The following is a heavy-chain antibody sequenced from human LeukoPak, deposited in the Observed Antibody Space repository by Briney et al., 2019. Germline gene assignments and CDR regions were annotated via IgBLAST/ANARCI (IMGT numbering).Heavy chain of an antibody. J-gene: IGHJ4*02. V-gene: IGHV3-23*01. Sequence: GGSLRLSCAASGFTFSDYYMSWVRQAPGKGLEWVSAISGSGGSTYYAYSVKGRFTISRDNSKNTLYLQMNSLRAEDTAVYYCAKLLYYYDSSQPYWGQGTLVTVSS. CDR3: AKLLYYYDSSQPY. CDR2: ISGSGGST. D-gene: IGHD3-22*01. CDR1: GFTFSDYY.